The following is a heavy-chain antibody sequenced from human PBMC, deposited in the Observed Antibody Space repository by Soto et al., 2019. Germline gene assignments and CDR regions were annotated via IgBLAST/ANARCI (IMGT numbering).Heavy chain of an antibody. V-gene: IGHV1-18*04. D-gene: IGHD6-13*01. Sequence: XSVKVSCKASGYTFTSYGISWVRQAPVQGLEWMGWISAYNGNTNYAQKLQGRVTMTTDTSTSTAYMELRSLRSDDTAVYYCARIYLTYSSSSNWFDPWGQGTLVTVSS. CDR1: GYTFTSYG. J-gene: IGHJ5*02. CDR2: ISAYNGNT. CDR3: ARIYLTYSSSSNWFDP.